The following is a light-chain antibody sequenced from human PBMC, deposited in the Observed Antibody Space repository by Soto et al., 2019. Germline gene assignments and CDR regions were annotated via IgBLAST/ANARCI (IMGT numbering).Light chain of an antibody. J-gene: IGKJ1*01. CDR2: GAA. CDR1: QSVSSN. V-gene: IGKV3-15*01. CDR3: QQYNNLPPWT. Sequence: IVLTQSPGTLSLYKGERATFSCRASQSVSSNYLAWYQQQPGQAPRLLFYGAATRATGIPARFSGSGSGTEFTLTISSLQSEDFAVYYCQQYNNLPPWTFGQGTKVDIK.